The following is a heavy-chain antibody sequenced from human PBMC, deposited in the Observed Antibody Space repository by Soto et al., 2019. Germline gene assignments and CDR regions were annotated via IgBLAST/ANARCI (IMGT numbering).Heavy chain of an antibody. J-gene: IGHJ5*02. CDR2: IIPIFGTA. CDR1: GGTFSSYA. D-gene: IGHD3-22*01. V-gene: IGHV1-69*01. Sequence: VQLVQSGAEVKKPGSSVKVSCKASGGTFSSYAISWVRQAPGQGLEWMGGIIPIFGTANYAQKFQGRVTITADESTSTAYMELSSLRSEDTAVYYCARDSDDSSGYYHPYNWFDPWGQGTLVTVSS. CDR3: ARDSDDSSGYYHPYNWFDP.